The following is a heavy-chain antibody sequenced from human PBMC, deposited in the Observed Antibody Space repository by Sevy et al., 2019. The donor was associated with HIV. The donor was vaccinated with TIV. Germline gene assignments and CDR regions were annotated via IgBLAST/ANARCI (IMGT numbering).Heavy chain of an antibody. J-gene: IGHJ6*02. D-gene: IGHD3-10*01. CDR1: GGTFSSYA. CDR2: IIPIFGTA. V-gene: IGHV1-69*13. Sequence: ASVKFSCKASGGTFSSYAISWVRQAPGQGLEWMGGIIPIFGTANYAQKFQGRVTITADESTSTAYMELSSLRSEDTAVYYCARDQEVAMVRGVISGYYYYGMDVWGQGTTVTVSS. CDR3: ARDQEVAMVRGVISGYYYYGMDV.